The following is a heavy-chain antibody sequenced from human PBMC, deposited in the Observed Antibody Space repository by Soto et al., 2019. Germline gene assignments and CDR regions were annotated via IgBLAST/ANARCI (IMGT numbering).Heavy chain of an antibody. CDR2: ISVYSGNT. V-gene: IGHV1-18*01. CDR3: ARDGGWVDY. D-gene: IGHD3-16*01. CDR1: GYTFSNYG. Sequence: QVQLVQPGAEVKKPGASVKVSCKASGYTFSNYGITWVRQAPGQGLEWMGWISVYSGNTNYAQKLQGRVTMTTDTPTSTAYMELTSLRSDDTAVYYCARDGGWVDYWGQGTLVTVSS. J-gene: IGHJ4*02.